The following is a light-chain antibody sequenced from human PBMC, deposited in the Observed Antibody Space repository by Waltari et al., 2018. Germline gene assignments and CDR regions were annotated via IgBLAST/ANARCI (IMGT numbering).Light chain of an antibody. CDR1: SSDVGGYNY. CDR3: SSYTSSSTWV. CDR2: DVS. V-gene: IGLV2-14*01. Sequence: QSALTQPASVSGSPGQSITLSCTGTSSDVGGYNYVSWYQQHPVKAPKLLIYDVSYRPSGVSIRFSGSKSGNTASLTISGLQAEDEADYYCSSYTSSSTWVFGGGTKLTVL. J-gene: IGLJ3*02.